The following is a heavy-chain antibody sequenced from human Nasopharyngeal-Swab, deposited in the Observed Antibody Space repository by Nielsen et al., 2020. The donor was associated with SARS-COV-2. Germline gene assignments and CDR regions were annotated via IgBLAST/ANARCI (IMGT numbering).Heavy chain of an antibody. J-gene: IGHJ3*02. CDR2: IYYSGST. D-gene: IGHD2-15*01. CDR3: ARQGTRCSGCSCYWDAFDI. Sequence: WIRQPPGKGLEWIGSIYYSGSTYYNPSLKSRVTISVDTSKNQFSLKLSSVTAADTAVYYCARQGTRCSGCSCYWDAFDIWGQGTMVTVSS. V-gene: IGHV4-39*01.